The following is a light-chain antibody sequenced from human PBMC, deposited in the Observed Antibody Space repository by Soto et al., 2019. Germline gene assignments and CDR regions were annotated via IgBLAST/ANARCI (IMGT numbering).Light chain of an antibody. V-gene: IGKV3-11*02. CDR1: QSVKTF. CDR3: QQRSRWPPIT. CDR2: DAS. Sequence: EIVLTQSPATLSLSPGERATLSCRASQSVKTFLLWYQHRPGQAPRVLIGDASQEATGIPARFRGSGSGRDFTLTINSLDAAEALIYYCQQRSRWPPITFGQGTRLEIK. J-gene: IGKJ5*01.